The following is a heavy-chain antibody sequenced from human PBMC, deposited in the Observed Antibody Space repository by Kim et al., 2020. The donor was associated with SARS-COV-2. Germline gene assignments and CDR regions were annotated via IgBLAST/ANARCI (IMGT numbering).Heavy chain of an antibody. V-gene: IGHV3-7*01. D-gene: IGHD5-12*01. CDR1: GFIFSSYW. Sequence: GGSLRLSCTASGFIFSSYWMTWVRQAPGKGLEWVANIKQDGSDKYYVDSVKGRFTISRDNAKNSLYLQMNTLRAEDTAVYYCARDGYSGPADSRPMDYWGQGTLVTVSS. CDR3: ARDGYSGPADSRPMDY. CDR2: IKQDGSDK. J-gene: IGHJ4*02.